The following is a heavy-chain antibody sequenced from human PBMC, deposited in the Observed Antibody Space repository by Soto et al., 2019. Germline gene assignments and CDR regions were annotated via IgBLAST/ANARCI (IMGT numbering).Heavy chain of an antibody. V-gene: IGHV2-5*02. CDR3: AHSRGYVGFDY. J-gene: IGHJ4*02. D-gene: IGHD5-12*01. CDR1: GFSLTTYGVG. Sequence: QITLKETGPTLVNPTQTLTLTCTFSGFSLTTYGVGVGWIRQPPGKALEWLAFIYWDDDKRYSPSLKSRLTITKDTSKNQVALRMTNMYPVDTATYYCAHSRGYVGFDYWGQGILVTVSS. CDR2: IYWDDDK.